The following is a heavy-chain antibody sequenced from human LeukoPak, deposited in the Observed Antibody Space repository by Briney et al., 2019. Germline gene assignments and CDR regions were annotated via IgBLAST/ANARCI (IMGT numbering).Heavy chain of an antibody. J-gene: IGHJ4*02. V-gene: IGHV4-39*07. D-gene: IGHD1-26*01. CDR1: GGSINSSSYY. CDR3: VSGSSFYFDY. CDR2: IYYSGST. Sequence: SETLSLTCTVSGGSINSSSYYWGWIRQPPGKGLEWIGSIYYSGSTYYNPSLKSRVTISVDSSKNQFSLQLSSVTAADTAVYYCVSGSSFYFDYWGQGTLVTVSS.